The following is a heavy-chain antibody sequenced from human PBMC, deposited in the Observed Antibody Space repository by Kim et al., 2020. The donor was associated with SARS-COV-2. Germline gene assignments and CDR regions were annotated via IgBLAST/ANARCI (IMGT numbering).Heavy chain of an antibody. J-gene: IGHJ6*02. D-gene: IGHD3-3*01. V-gene: IGHV3-30*18. CDR2: ISYDGSNK. CDR3: AKEGFLEWFLGGLDV. CDR1: GFTFSSYG. Sequence: GVSLRLSCAASGFTFSSYGMHWVRQAPGKGLEWVAVISYDGSNKYYADSVKGRFTISRDNSKNTLYLQMNSLRAEDTAVYYCAKEGFLEWFLGGLDVWG.